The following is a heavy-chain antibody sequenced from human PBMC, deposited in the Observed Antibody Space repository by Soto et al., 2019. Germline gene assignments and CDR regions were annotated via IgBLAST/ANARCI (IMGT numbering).Heavy chain of an antibody. Sequence: ASVKVSCKASGYTFTSYGISWVRQAPGQGLEWMGWISAYNGNTNYAQKLQGRVTMTTDTSTSTAYMELRSLRSDDTAVYYCARVEVLRYFDWQYYYYGMDAWGQGTTVTVSS. V-gene: IGHV1-18*01. CDR3: ARVEVLRYFDWQYYYYGMDA. J-gene: IGHJ6*02. CDR2: ISAYNGNT. CDR1: GYTFTSYG. D-gene: IGHD3-9*01.